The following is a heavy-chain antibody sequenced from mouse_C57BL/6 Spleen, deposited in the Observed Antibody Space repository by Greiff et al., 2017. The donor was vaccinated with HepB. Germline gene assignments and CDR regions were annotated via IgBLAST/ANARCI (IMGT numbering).Heavy chain of an antibody. CDR1: GYTFTSYW. Sequence: QVQLQQPGAELVRPGSSVKLSCKASGYTFTSYWMDWVKQRPGQGLEWIGNIYPSDSETHYNQKFKDKATLTVDKSSSTAYMQLSSLTSEDSAVYYCARWTDYYYAMDYWGQGTSVTVSS. J-gene: IGHJ4*01. V-gene: IGHV1-61*01. CDR2: IYPSDSET. D-gene: IGHD3-3*01. CDR3: ARWTDYYYAMDY.